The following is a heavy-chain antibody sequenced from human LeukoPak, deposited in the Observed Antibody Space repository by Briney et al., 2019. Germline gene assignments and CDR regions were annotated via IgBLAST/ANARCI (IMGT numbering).Heavy chain of an antibody. D-gene: IGHD2-2*01. J-gene: IGHJ4*02. V-gene: IGHV3-23*01. CDR2: ISGRGDRT. Sequence: GRSLRLSCEVSRFSFSSYAMTWFRQAPGKGLEWVSAISGRGDRTSYADSVKGRVTISRDNSKNTLYLQMNSLRVEDTAIYYPLIPAMNYWGQGTLVIVSS. CDR3: LIPAMNY. CDR1: RFSFSSYA.